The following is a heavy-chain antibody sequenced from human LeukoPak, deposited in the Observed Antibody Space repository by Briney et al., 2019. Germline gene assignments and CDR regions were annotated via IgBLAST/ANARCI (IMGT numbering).Heavy chain of an antibody. CDR2: IYYSGST. CDR3: ARSYYDTDGYLSHFEY. Sequence: PSQTLSLTCTVSGGSINSGDYYWSWIRQPPGKGLQWIGHIYYSGSTFYNPSLRSRLTISEDTSKNQFSLRLSSVTAADTAVYYCARSYYDTDGYLSHFEYWGQGTLVTVSS. D-gene: IGHD3-22*01. V-gene: IGHV4-30-4*08. J-gene: IGHJ4*02. CDR1: GGSINSGDYY.